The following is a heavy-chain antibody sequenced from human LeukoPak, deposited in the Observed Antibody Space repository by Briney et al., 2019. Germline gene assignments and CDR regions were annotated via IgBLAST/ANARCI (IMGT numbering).Heavy chain of an antibody. Sequence: SETLSLTCAVSGDSFSSYYWSWIRQPPGKGLEWIGYIYYSGSTNYNPSLKSRVTMSVDTSKDQFSLKLSSVTAADTAVYYCARVTGTWRFDPWGQGTLVTVSS. V-gene: IGHV4-59*01. CDR3: ARVTGTWRFDP. CDR2: IYYSGST. D-gene: IGHD1-14*01. J-gene: IGHJ5*02. CDR1: GDSFSSYY.